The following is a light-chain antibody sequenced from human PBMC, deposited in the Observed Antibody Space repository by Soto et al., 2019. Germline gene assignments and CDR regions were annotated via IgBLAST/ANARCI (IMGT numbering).Light chain of an antibody. Sequence: EIVLTQSPGTLSLSPGERATLSCRASQSVSSYLAWYQQKPGQAPRLLIYGASARALGIPDRFSGSGSGTEFSFTVTSLQSEDFAVYYCQQYDQWPITFGQGTRLEIK. CDR2: GAS. CDR3: QQYDQWPIT. V-gene: IGKV3-15*01. CDR1: QSVSSY. J-gene: IGKJ5*01.